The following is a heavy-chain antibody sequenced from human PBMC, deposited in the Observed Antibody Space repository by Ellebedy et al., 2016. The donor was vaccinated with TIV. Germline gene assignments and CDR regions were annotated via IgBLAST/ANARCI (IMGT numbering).Heavy chain of an antibody. CDR3: ARTPNAGVAGLNWFDP. J-gene: IGHJ5*02. CDR1: GASISSNNW. Sequence: SETLSLTXAVSGASISSNNWWSWVRQPPGNGLEWIGDMFHTGRTNYNPSLKSRVTISVDTSNNQFSLNLRSVTAADTAVYFCARTPNAGVAGLNWFDPWGQGTLVTVSS. V-gene: IGHV4-4*02. D-gene: IGHD6-19*01. CDR2: MFHTGRT.